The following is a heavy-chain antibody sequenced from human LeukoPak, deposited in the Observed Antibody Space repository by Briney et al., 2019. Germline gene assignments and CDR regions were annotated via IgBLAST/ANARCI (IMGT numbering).Heavy chain of an antibody. Sequence: GGSLRLSCAASGFTFSSYAISWVRQAPGKGLKWVSTMSGSGMTPKYADSVKGRFTISRDNSNNTLYLQMNSLRAEDTAVYYCAKDSTPYSGNKFYFDYWGQGTLVTVSS. CDR2: MSGSGMTP. J-gene: IGHJ4*02. CDR3: AKDSTPYSGNKFYFDY. CDR1: GFTFSSYA. D-gene: IGHD3-10*01. V-gene: IGHV3-23*01.